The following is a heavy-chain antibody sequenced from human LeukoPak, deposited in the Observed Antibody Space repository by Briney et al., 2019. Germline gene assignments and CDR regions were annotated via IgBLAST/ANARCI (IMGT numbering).Heavy chain of an antibody. CDR2: IYYSGST. D-gene: IGHD3-10*01. V-gene: IGHV4-59*01. CDR3: ARSYYGSGSYSPAGY. J-gene: IGHJ4*02. Sequence: SETLSLTCTVSGGSISSDYWSWIRQPPGKGLEWIGYIYYSGSTNYNPSLKSRVTISVDTSKNQFSLKLSSVTAADTAVYYCARSYYGSGSYSPAGYWGQGTLVTVSS. CDR1: GGSISSDY.